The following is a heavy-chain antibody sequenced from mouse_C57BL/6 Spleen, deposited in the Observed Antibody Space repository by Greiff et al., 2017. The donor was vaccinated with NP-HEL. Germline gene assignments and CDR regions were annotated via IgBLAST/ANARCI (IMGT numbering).Heavy chain of an antibody. V-gene: IGHV1-53*01. CDR1: GYTFTSYW. CDR3: ARTVVPHYYAMDY. CDR2: INPSNGGT. Sequence: VQLQQPGTELVKPGASVKLSCKASGYTFTSYWMHWVKQRPGQGLEWIGNINPSNGGTNYNEKFKSKATLTVDKSSSTAYMQLSSLTSEDSAVYYCARTVVPHYYAMDYWGQGTSVTVSS. J-gene: IGHJ4*01. D-gene: IGHD1-1*01.